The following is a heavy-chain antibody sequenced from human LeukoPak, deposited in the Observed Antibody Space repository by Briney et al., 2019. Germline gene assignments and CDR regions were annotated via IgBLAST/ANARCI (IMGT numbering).Heavy chain of an antibody. CDR2: ISSSSSTI. CDR1: GFTFSSYS. D-gene: IGHD3-10*01. CDR3: ARTERAPYYYGSGSPVYYGMDV. V-gene: IGHV3-48*04. J-gene: IGHJ6*02. Sequence: GGSLRLSCAASGFTFSSYSMNWVRQAPGKGLEWVSYISSSSSTIYYADSVKGRFTISRDNAKNSLYLQMNSLRAEDTAVYYCARTERAPYYYGSGSPVYYGMDVWGQGTTVTVSS.